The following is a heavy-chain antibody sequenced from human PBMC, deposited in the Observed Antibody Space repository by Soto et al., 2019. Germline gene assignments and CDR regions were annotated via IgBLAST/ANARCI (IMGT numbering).Heavy chain of an antibody. Sequence: EVQLLESGGGLIQPGGSLRLSCAASGLTFSSYAMSWVRQAPGKGLEWVSAISGSGGSTYYADSVKGRLSISRDNSTNTLYLQMNSLRAEDTAVYYRAKYQLYIRVVIHNWFDPWGQGTLVTVSS. CDR2: ISGSGGST. CDR1: GLTFSSYA. J-gene: IGHJ5*02. CDR3: AKYQLYIRVVIHNWFDP. D-gene: IGHD3-10*02. V-gene: IGHV3-23*01.